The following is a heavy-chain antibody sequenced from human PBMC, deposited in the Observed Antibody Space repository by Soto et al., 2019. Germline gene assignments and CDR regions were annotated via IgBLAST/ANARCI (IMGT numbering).Heavy chain of an antibody. CDR1: GFTFSSYA. CDR3: ATEIKLGYYDSSGPDY. V-gene: IGHV3-23*01. Sequence: GRSLRLSCAASGFTFSSYAMSWVRQAPGKGLEWVSAISYSGGSKYYADSVKGRFTISRDNSKNTLYLQMNSLRAEDTAVYYCATEIKLGYYDSSGPDYWGQGTLVTVSS. CDR2: ISYSGGSK. J-gene: IGHJ4*02. D-gene: IGHD3-22*01.